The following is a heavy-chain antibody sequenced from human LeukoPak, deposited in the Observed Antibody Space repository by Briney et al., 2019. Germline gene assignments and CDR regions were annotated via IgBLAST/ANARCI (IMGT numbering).Heavy chain of an antibody. V-gene: IGHV5-51*01. J-gene: IGHJ4*02. CDR2: IYPGDSDT. CDR1: GYSFTSYW. CDR3: ARHPLWFGETIAFDY. Sequence: GESLKISCKGSGYSFTSYWIGWVRQMPGKGLEWMGIIYPGDSDTRYSPSFQGQVTISADKSISTAYLQWSSPKASDTAMYYCARHPLWFGETIAFDYWGQGTLVTVSS. D-gene: IGHD3-10*01.